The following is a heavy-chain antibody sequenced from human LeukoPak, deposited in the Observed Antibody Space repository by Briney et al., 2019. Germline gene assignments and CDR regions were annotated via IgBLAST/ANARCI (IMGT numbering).Heavy chain of an antibody. Sequence: SQTLSLTCTVSGGSISSGDYYWSWIRQPPGKGLEWIGYIYYSGSTYYNPSLKSRVTISVDTSKNQFSLKLSSVTAADTAVYYCARDGTLGYYGMDVWGQGTTVTVSS. CDR3: ARDGTLGYYGMDV. CDR1: GGSISSGDYY. V-gene: IGHV4-30-4*01. D-gene: IGHD3-16*01. J-gene: IGHJ6*02. CDR2: IYYSGST.